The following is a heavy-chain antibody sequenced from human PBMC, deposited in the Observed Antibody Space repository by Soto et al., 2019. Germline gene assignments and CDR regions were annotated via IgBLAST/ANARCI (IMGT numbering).Heavy chain of an antibody. Sequence: GGSLRLSCAASGFTFSSYSMNWVRQAPGKGLEWVSYISSSSSTIYYADSVKGRFTISRDNAKNSLYLQMNSLRDEDTAVYYCARDQSAAGYYYYSGMDVWGQGTTVTVSS. D-gene: IGHD6-13*01. J-gene: IGHJ6*02. CDR2: ISSSSSTI. CDR3: ARDQSAAGYYYYSGMDV. CDR1: GFTFSSYS. V-gene: IGHV3-48*02.